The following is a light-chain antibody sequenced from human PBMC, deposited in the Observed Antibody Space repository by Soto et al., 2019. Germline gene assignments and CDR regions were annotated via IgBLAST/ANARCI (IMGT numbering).Light chain of an antibody. Sequence: EIVMTQSPATLSVSPGERATLSCRASQSVSSNLAWFQQEPGQAPRLLIYGASTRATGIPARITGSGSGTEFTLTISSLQSEDFAVYYCQQYGSSSWTFGQGTKVEIK. CDR1: QSVSSN. CDR3: QQYGSSSWT. CDR2: GAS. J-gene: IGKJ1*01. V-gene: IGKV3-15*01.